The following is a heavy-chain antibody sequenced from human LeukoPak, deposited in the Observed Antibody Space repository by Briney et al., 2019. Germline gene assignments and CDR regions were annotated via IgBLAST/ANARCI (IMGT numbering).Heavy chain of an antibody. J-gene: IGHJ4*02. Sequence: ASVKVSCKASGYTFTSHGVSWVRQAPGQGLEWMGWISAYNGNTNYAQNLQGRVTMTTDTSTSTAYMELRSLRSDDTAVYYCARGAHQSGSYNFDYWGQGTLVTVSS. CDR2: ISAYNGNT. CDR3: ARGAHQSGSYNFDY. D-gene: IGHD1-26*01. CDR1: GYTFTSHG. V-gene: IGHV1-18*01.